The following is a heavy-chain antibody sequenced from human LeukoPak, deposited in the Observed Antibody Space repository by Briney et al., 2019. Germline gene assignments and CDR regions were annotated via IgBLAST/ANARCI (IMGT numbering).Heavy chain of an antibody. CDR3: ARGMYYDSSGYYYAYYDY. D-gene: IGHD3-22*01. J-gene: IGHJ4*02. Sequence: PSETLSLTCTVSGGSISSSSYYRGWIRQPPGKGLEWVGSIYYSGSTYYNPPLKRRVTISVDKSKNQFSLKLSSVTAADTAVYYCARGMYYDSSGYYYAYYDYWGQGTLVTVSS. CDR2: IYYSGST. V-gene: IGHV4-39*01. CDR1: GGSISSSSYY.